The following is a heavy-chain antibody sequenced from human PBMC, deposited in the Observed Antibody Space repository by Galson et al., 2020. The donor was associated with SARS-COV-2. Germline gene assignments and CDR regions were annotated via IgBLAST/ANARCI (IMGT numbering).Heavy chain of an antibody. J-gene: IGHJ4*02. D-gene: IGHD3-10*01. CDR2: ISYDGSNK. Sequence: GGSLRLSCAASGFTFSSYGMHWVRQAPGKGLEWVAVISYDGSNKYYADSVKGRFTISRDNSKNTLYLQMNSLRAEDTAVYYCAKTGMVRGVLDFDYWGQGTLVTVSS. CDR1: GFTFSSYG. V-gene: IGHV3-30*18. CDR3: AKTGMVRGVLDFDY.